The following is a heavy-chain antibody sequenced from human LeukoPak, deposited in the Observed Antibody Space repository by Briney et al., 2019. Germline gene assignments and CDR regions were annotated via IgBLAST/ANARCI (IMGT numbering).Heavy chain of an antibody. V-gene: IGHV4-59*11. CDR3: ARDPTTVTKGFDI. D-gene: IGHD4-17*01. CDR2: IYYSGST. CDR1: SGSISNHY. Sequence: SETLSLTCTGSSGSISNHYWTWIPQPPGKGLEWIGYIYYSGSTNYNPSLRSRVTISIDTSNNQISLRLSPVTDADTAVYYCARDPTTVTKGFDIWGLGTMVTVS. J-gene: IGHJ3*02.